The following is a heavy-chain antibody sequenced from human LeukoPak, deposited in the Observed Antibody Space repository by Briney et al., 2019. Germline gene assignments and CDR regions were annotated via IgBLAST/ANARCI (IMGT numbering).Heavy chain of an antibody. D-gene: IGHD3-16*01. CDR2: VRFGGSGK. CDR3: AKGGGVGGLDY. Sequence: GGSLRLSCTASGFILRDYGMHWVRQAPGKGLEWVAFVRFGGSGKYYADSVKGRFIISRDDSENTLYLQLNSLRVEDTGLYYCAKGGGVGGLDYWGQGTLVTVSA. V-gene: IGHV3-30*02. CDR1: GFILRDYG. J-gene: IGHJ4*02.